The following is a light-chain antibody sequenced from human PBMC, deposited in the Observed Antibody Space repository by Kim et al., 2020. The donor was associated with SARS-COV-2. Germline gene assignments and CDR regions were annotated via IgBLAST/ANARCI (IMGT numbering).Light chain of an antibody. V-gene: IGLV3-1*01. CDR3: KAWDSRTAFV. Sequence: PPKQTATLSSSGDTLVDKSVSWYQKKPGQSPVLVIYQDSKRPSGLPERFSGSNSGNTDTLTISGTQAMDEGDYSCKAWDSRTAFVFGTGTKVTVL. J-gene: IGLJ1*01. CDR1: TLVDKS. CDR2: QDS.